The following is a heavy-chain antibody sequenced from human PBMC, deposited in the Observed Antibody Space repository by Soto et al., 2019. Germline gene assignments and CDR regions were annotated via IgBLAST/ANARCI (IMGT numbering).Heavy chain of an antibody. CDR2: IYYSGST. D-gene: IGHD3-22*01. CDR1: GGSISSGDYY. J-gene: IGHJ4*02. CDR3: ARVRVDYYDSSGYYLFDY. V-gene: IGHV4-30-4*01. Sequence: SETLSLTCTVSGGSISSGDYYWSWIRQPPRKGLEWIGYIYYSGSTYYNPTLKSRVTISVDTSKNQFSLKLLFVTAADTAVYYCARVRVDYYDSSGYYLFDYWGQGTLVTVSS.